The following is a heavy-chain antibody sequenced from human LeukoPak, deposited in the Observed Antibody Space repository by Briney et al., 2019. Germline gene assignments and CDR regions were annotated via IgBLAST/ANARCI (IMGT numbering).Heavy chain of an antibody. D-gene: IGHD3-22*01. J-gene: IGHJ4*02. V-gene: IGHV1-2*02. CDR1: GYTFTGSY. Sequence: ASVKVSCKASGYTFTGSYMHWVRQAPGQGLEWMGWINPNSGDTKYAQKFQGRVTMTRDTSITTAYMELNTLRSDDTALYYCARDLSANYDNSGSSYSPFDYWGQGTLVTVSS. CDR3: ARDLSANYDNSGSSYSPFDY. CDR2: INPNSGDT.